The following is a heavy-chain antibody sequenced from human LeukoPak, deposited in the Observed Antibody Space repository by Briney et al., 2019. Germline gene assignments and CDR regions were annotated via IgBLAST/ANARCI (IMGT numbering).Heavy chain of an antibody. CDR3: ARGGDIVGANRRGSLAFDI. CDR2: INHSGST. V-gene: IGHV4-34*01. Sequence: SETLSLTCAVYGGSFSGYYWSWIRQPPGKGLKWIGEINHSGSTNYNPSLKSRVTISVDTSKNQFSLKLSSVTAADTAVYYCARGGDIVGANRRGSLAFDIWGQGTMVTVSS. D-gene: IGHD1-26*01. J-gene: IGHJ3*02. CDR1: GGSFSGYY.